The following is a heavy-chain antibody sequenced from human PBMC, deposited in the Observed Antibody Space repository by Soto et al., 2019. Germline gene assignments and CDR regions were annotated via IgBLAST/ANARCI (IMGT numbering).Heavy chain of an antibody. J-gene: IGHJ3*02. CDR3: AGTGVYDAFDI. CDR2: ISYDGSNK. CDR1: GFTFSSYA. Sequence: QVQLVESGGGVVQPGRSLRLSCAASGFTFSSYAMHWVRQAPGKGLEWVAVISYDGSNKYYADSVKGQFTISRDNSKNTLYLEMNSLRAEDTAVYYFAGTGVYDAFDIWGQGTMVTVSS. D-gene: IGHD6-13*01. V-gene: IGHV3-30-3*01.